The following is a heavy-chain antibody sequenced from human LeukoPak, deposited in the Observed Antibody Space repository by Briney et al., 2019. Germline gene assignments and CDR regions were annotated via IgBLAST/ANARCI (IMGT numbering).Heavy chain of an antibody. V-gene: IGHV4-34*01. D-gene: IGHD2-8*01. J-gene: IGHJ4*02. CDR2: INHSGST. CDR1: GGSFSGYY. CDR3: ARCGVYATEYDY. Sequence: SETLSLTCAVYGGSFSGYYWSWIRQPPGKGLEWIGEINHSGSTNYNPSLKSRVTISVDTSKNQFSLKLSSVTAADTAVYYCARCGVYATEYDYWGQGTLVTVSP.